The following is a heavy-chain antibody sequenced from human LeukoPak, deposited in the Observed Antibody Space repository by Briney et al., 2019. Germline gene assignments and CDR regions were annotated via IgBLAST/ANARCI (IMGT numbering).Heavy chain of an antibody. CDR3: TKPREAPE. CDR2: ISGSGSDI. CDR1: GFTFSDYY. V-gene: IGHV3-11*01. Sequence: GGSLRLSCATSGFTFSDYYMSWIRQAPGKGLEWLSYISGSGSDINYADSVKGRFTVSRDNAKSALYLQMNSLGVEDTAIYCATKPREAPEWGQGTLVTVSS. J-gene: IGHJ4*01. D-gene: IGHD1/OR15-1a*01.